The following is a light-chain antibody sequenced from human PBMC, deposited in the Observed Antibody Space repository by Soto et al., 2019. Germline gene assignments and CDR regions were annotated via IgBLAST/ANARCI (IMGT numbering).Light chain of an antibody. CDR3: QQYNNWPYT. CDR2: GAS. J-gene: IGKJ2*01. CDR1: QSVSKN. V-gene: IGKV3-15*01. Sequence: EIVMTQSPATLAVSPGERVALPCRASQSVSKNFAWYQQKSGQAPRLLIYGASSRATGTPARFSGSGSGTEFTLTISSLQSEDVAVYYCQQYNNWPYTFGLGTKLEMK.